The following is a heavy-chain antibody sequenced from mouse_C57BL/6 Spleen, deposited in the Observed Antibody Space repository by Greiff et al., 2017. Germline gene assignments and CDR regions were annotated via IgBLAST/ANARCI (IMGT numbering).Heavy chain of an antibody. J-gene: IGHJ2*01. CDR1: GYTFTSYW. CDR3: ARSTITTVVGPLGY. D-gene: IGHD1-1*01. CDR2: INPSNGGT. Sequence: QVQLQQSGTELVKPGASVKLSCKASGYTFTSYWMHWVKQRPGQGLEWIGNINPSNGGTNYNEKFKSKATLTVDKSSSPAYMQLSSLTSEDSAVYYCARSTITTVVGPLGYWGQGTTLTVSS. V-gene: IGHV1-53*01.